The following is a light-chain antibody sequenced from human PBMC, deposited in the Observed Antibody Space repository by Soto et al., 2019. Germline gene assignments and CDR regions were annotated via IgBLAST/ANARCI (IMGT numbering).Light chain of an antibody. J-gene: IGLJ3*02. CDR2: RDN. CDR3: QSYDSSLSGWV. CDR1: SSNIGAGYD. Sequence: SVLTQPPSVSGAPGQRVTISCTGNSSNIGAGYDVQWYQQLPGTAPKLLIYRDNNRPSGIPDRFSGSKSGTSASLAIPGLQAEDEADYYCQSYDSSLSGWVFGGGTKLTVL. V-gene: IGLV1-40*01.